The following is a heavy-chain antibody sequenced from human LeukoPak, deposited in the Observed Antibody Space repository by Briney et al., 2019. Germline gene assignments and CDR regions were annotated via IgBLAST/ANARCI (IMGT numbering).Heavy chain of an antibody. J-gene: IGHJ4*02. D-gene: IGHD6-19*01. CDR2: IKEDGSEK. Sequence: PGGSLRLSCAASGFTFSSYWMSWVRQAPGKGLGWVANIKEDGSEKYYVDSVKGRLTISRDTAKSSLYLQMNSLRAEDTAVYYCARLRAGDYFDYWGQGTLVTVSS. V-gene: IGHV3-7*04. CDR1: GFTFSSYW. CDR3: ARLRAGDYFDY.